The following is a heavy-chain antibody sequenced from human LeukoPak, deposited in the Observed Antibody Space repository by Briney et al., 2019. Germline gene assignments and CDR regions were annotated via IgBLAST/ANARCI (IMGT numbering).Heavy chain of an antibody. CDR2: FDPGDGET. J-gene: IGHJ3*02. D-gene: IGHD2-2*01. V-gene: IGHV1-24*01. Sequence: ASVKVSCKVCGYTLTELSMQWVRQAPGKGLEWMGGFDPGDGETIYAQKFQGRVTMTEDTSADTAYMELSSLRSEDTAVYYCATYQLPSQVDAFYIWGQGTMVTVSS. CDR1: GYTLTELS. CDR3: ATYQLPSQVDAFYI.